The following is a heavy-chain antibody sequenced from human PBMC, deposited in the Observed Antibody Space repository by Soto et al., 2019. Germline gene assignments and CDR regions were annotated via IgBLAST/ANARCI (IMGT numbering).Heavy chain of an antibody. J-gene: IGHJ4*02. CDR3: ARHGGESTIFGVVIRRPLKAQGWFDY. CDR1: GGSISSYY. D-gene: IGHD3-3*01. V-gene: IGHV4-59*08. CDR2: IYYSGST. Sequence: QVQLQESGPGLVKPSETLSLTCTVSGGSISSYYWSWIRQPPGKGLEWIGYIYYSGSTNYNPSLKSRVTISVDTSKNQFSLKLSSVTAADTAVYYCARHGGESTIFGVVIRRPLKAQGWFDYWGQGTLVTVSS.